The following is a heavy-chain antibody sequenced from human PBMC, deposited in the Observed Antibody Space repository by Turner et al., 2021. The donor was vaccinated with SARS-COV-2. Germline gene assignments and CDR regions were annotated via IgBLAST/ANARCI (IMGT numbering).Heavy chain of an antibody. J-gene: IGHJ4*02. D-gene: IGHD1-7*01. Sequence: QAQLVESGGGVVQLGRSLRLPCAASGFTFSSFDMHWVRQAPGKGLEWVAFMSFDGSNTHYTDSVKGRFTISRDSSKNTLYLQMASLRTEDTAVYYCAKEGAENYYFDCWGQGTLVTVSS. V-gene: IGHV3-30*18. CDR1: GFTFSSFD. CDR3: AKEGAENYYFDC. CDR2: MSFDGSNT.